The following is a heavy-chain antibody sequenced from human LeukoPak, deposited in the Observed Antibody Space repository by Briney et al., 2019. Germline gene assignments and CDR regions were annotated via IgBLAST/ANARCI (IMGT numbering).Heavy chain of an antibody. CDR1: GGSISSYY. CDR3: ARGPSYDSSVPPQDWFDP. J-gene: IGHJ5*02. V-gene: IGHV4-4*08. Sequence: SETLSLTCTVSGGSISSYYWSWIRQPPGKGLEWIGYIYTSGSTNYNPSLKSRVTISVDTSKNQFSLKLSSVTAADTAVYYCARGPSYDSSVPPQDWFDPWGQGTLVTVSS. CDR2: IYTSGST. D-gene: IGHD3-22*01.